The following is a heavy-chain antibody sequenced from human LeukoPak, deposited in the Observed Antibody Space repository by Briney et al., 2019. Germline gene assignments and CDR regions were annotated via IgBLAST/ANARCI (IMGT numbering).Heavy chain of an antibody. Sequence: ASVKVSCKASGYTFTGYYMHWVRQAPGQGLEWMGWINANRGGTNYAQKFQGRVTMTRDTSISTAYMELSRLRSDDTAVYYCARGSGYFDWLSPYYYYGMDVWGQGTTVTV. CDR3: ARGSGYFDWLSPYYYYGMDV. CDR1: GYTFTGYY. V-gene: IGHV1-2*02. D-gene: IGHD3-9*01. CDR2: INANRGGT. J-gene: IGHJ6*02.